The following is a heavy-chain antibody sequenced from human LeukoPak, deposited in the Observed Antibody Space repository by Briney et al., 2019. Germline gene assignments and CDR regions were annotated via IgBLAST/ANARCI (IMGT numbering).Heavy chain of an antibody. CDR2: INHSGST. V-gene: IGHV4-34*01. Sequence: SETLSLTCAVYGGSFSGYYWSWIRQPPGRGLEWIGEINHSGSTNYNPSLKSRVTISVATSKNQFSLKLSSVTAADTAVYYCARGRQYCSGGSCYSWFDYWGQGTLVTVSS. CDR1: GGSFSGYY. D-gene: IGHD2-15*01. CDR3: ARGRQYCSGGSCYSWFDY. J-gene: IGHJ5*01.